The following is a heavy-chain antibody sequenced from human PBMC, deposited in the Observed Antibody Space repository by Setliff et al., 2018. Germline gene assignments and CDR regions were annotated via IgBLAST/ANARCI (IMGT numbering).Heavy chain of an antibody. CDR2: ITSSGTTT. V-gene: IGHV3-11*01. D-gene: IGHD3-22*01. CDR1: GFTFSDYY. J-gene: IGHJ6*03. CDR3: ARRSPAYYSDSSGYFYDTSPYMDV. Sequence: GGSLRLSCAASGFTFSDYYMSWIRQAPGKGLEWVSYITSSGTTTFYTDSVKGRFTISRDNAKNSLYLQMNTLRAEDTAVYYCARRSPAYYSDSSGYFYDTSPYMDVWGKGTTVTVSS.